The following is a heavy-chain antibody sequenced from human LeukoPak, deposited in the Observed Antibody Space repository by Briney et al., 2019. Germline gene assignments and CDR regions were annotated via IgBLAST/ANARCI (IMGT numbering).Heavy chain of an antibody. CDR3: ARLPPYCSSTSCYLFDY. V-gene: IGHV5-51*01. CDR2: IYPDDSDT. J-gene: IGHJ4*02. CDR1: GYSCTSYW. D-gene: IGHD2-2*01. Sequence: KAGESLKISCKGSGYSCTSYWIGWVRQMPGEGLELMWIIYPDDSDTRYSPSFQGQVTISAEKSISTAYLQWSRLTASDTAMYYCARLPPYCSSTSCYLFDYWGQGTLVTVSS.